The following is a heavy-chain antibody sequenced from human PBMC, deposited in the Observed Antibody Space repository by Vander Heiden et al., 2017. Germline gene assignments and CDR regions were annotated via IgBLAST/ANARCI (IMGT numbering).Heavy chain of an antibody. CDR1: GFTFKRFG. Sequence: QVQLAESGGGVVQPGRSLRIPCTTPGFTFKRFGMHWMRQAAGKGLEWVGVIWNDGTTKYYADSVEGRFTISRDNSRNTVFLQMNSLRDEDTAVDYCARGDLAHLGPGTLVTVSS. CDR2: IWNDGTTK. D-gene: IGHD2-21*02. V-gene: IGHV3-33*01. J-gene: IGHJ4*02. CDR3: ARGDLAH.